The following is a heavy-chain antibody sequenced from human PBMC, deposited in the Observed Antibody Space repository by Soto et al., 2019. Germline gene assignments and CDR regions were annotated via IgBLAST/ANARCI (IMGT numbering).Heavy chain of an antibody. CDR3: ARVPRSSSSGRYYYYYGLDV. CDR2: IYSGGTT. D-gene: IGHD6-13*01. Sequence: PVGSLRLSCAASGVTVSSDYMSWVRQAPGKGLEWVSVIYSGGTTYYADSVKGRSTISRDNSKNTLYLQMNSLSAEDTAVYYCARVPRSSSSGRYYYYYGLDVWGQGTTVTVSS. CDR1: GVTVSSDY. V-gene: IGHV3-66*01. J-gene: IGHJ6*02.